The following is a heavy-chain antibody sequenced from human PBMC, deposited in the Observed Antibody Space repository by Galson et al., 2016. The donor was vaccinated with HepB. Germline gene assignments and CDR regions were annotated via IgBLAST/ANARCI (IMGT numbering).Heavy chain of an antibody. J-gene: IGHJ3*01. CDR2: VLASGST. CDR1: GGSLNSTRYL. CDR3: ASREFGRPFDV. D-gene: IGHD3-16*01. Sequence: TLSLTCTLSGGSLNSTRYLWTFIRQPAGKRLEWVGRVLASGSTLATPPLRSRVTMSIDTSSNRFYLRLISVTAADAAVYYCASREFGRPFDVWGQGSVVSVSS. V-gene: IGHV4-61*02.